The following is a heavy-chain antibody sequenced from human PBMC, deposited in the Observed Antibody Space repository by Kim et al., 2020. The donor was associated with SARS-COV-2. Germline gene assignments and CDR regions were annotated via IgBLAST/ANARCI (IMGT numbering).Heavy chain of an antibody. J-gene: IGHJ4*02. V-gene: IGHV1-46*01. Sequence: AQKFQGSTTMTRNTSTSTVYMELSSLRSEDTAVYYCARDRFSGGRGPFDYWGQGTLVTVSS. D-gene: IGHD2-15*01. CDR3: ARDRFSGGRGPFDY.